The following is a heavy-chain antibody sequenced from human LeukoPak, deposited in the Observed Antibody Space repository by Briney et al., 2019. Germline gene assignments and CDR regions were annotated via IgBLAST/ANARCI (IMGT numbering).Heavy chain of an antibody. CDR2: IMPLFGTA. CDR1: GGTFNSYA. CDR3: ASGSLGDGYGVGDYYQYMDV. J-gene: IGHJ6*03. D-gene: IGHD5-24*01. V-gene: IGHV1-69*05. Sequence: ASVKVSCKASGGTFNSYAISWVRQAPGQGLEWMGGIMPLFGTANYAQEFQGRVTFTTDESASTAYMEVSSLRSEGTAVYYCASGSLGDGYGVGDYYQYMDVWGKGTTVTVSS.